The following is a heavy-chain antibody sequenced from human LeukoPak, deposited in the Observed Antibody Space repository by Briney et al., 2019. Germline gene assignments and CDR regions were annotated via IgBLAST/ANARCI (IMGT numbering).Heavy chain of an antibody. J-gene: IGHJ4*02. Sequence: SETLSLTCAVYGGSFSGYYWEWIRQPPGRGREWIGEINHGGSTNYNPSLKRRVTISVDTSKYQFSLRLTSVTAADTAVYYCARGRNYYDNSAYYSLIFDSWGQGTLVTVSS. CDR3: ARGRNYYDNSAYYSLIFDS. V-gene: IGHV4-34*01. CDR2: INHGGST. D-gene: IGHD3-22*01. CDR1: GGSFSGYY.